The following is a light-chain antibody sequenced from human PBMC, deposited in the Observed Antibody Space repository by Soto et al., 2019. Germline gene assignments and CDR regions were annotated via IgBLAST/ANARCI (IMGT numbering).Light chain of an antibody. V-gene: IGLV2-14*01. CDR2: DVS. CDR1: SSDVGGYNY. CDR3: SSYTSSSAVV. J-gene: IGLJ2*01. Sequence: QSALTQPASVSGSPGQSITISCTGTSSDVGGYNYVSWYQQHPGKAPKLMIYDVSNRPSGVSNRFSGSKSGNTASLTFSGLQAEDEADYYCSSYTSSSAVVFGGGTKVT.